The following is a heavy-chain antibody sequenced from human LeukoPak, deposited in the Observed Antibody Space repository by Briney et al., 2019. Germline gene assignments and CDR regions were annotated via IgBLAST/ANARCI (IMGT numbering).Heavy chain of an antibody. J-gene: IGHJ4*02. Sequence: SEPLSLTCTVSGGSISSYYWSWIRQPPGKGLEWIGYIYYSGSTNYNPSLKSRVTISVDTSKNQFSLKLSSVTAADTAVYYCARDQGSGSYWGPGWGRLGIDYWGQGTLVTVSS. CDR2: IYYSGST. D-gene: IGHD3-10*01. CDR1: GGSISSYY. V-gene: IGHV4-59*12. CDR3: ARDQGSGSYWGPGWGRLGIDY.